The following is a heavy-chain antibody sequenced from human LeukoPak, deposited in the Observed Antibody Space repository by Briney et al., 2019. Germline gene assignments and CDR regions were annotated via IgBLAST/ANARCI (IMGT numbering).Heavy chain of an antibody. CDR2: ISSSGSTI. Sequence: GGSLRLSCAASGFTFSDYYMSWIRQAPGKGLEWVSYISSSGSTIYYADSVKGRFTISRDNAKNSLYLQMNSLRAEDTAVYYCARGARSNWNWWPTFDPWGQGTLVTVSS. CDR3: ARGARSNWNWWPTFDP. D-gene: IGHD1-7*01. CDR1: GFTFSDYY. V-gene: IGHV3-11*01. J-gene: IGHJ5*02.